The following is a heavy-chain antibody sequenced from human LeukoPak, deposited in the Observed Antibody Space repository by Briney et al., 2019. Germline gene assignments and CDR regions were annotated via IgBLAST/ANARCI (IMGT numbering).Heavy chain of an antibody. D-gene: IGHD3-10*01. J-gene: IGHJ6*03. Sequence: PSETLSLTCTVSGGSISSGSYYWSWIRQPAGKGLEWIGRIYTSGSTNYNPSLKSRVTISVDTSKNQFSLKLSSVTAADTAVYYCAGSYTRHYYYYYMDVWGKGTTVTISS. CDR2: IYTSGST. CDR1: GGSISSGSYY. V-gene: IGHV4-61*02. CDR3: AGSYTRHYYYYYMDV.